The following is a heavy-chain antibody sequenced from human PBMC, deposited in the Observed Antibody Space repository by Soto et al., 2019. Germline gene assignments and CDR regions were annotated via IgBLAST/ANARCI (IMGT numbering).Heavy chain of an antibody. Sequence: GASVKVSCKVSGYTLTELSMHWVRQAPGKGLEWMGGFDPEDGETIYAQKFQGRVTMTEDTSTDTAYMELSSLRSEDTAVYYCAITIFGVVTQPGYYYYYMDVWAKGPRSPSP. CDR2: FDPEDGET. V-gene: IGHV1-24*01. CDR3: AITIFGVVTQPGYYYYYMDV. CDR1: GYTLTELS. J-gene: IGHJ6*03. D-gene: IGHD3-3*01.